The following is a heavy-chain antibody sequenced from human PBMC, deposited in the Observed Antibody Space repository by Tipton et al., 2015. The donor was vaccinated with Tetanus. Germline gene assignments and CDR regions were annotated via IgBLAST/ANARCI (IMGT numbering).Heavy chain of an antibody. V-gene: IGHV4-34*01. CDR2: INHSGDT. CDR3: VTVNFPNYYHYGMDV. D-gene: IGHD1-1*01. J-gene: IGHJ6*02. Sequence: TLSLTCAVYGASFSDYYWSWIRQAPGKGLEWIGEINHSGDTNHNPSLKSLVTLSVDTSTIQFSLKLNSVTAADTAMYYCVTVNFPNYYHYGMDVWGQGSTVTVSS. CDR1: GASFSDYY.